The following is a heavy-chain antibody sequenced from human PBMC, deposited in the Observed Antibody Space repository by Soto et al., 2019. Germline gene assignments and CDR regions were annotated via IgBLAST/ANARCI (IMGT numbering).Heavy chain of an antibody. Sequence: GESLKISCKGSGYSFTSYWIGWVRQMPGKGLEWMGIIYPGDSDTRYSPSFQGQVTISADKSISTAYLQWSSLKASDTAMYYCARLGDSSGWLYNWFDPWGQGTLVTVS. J-gene: IGHJ5*02. CDR1: GYSFTSYW. CDR2: IYPGDSDT. D-gene: IGHD6-19*01. V-gene: IGHV5-51*01. CDR3: ARLGDSSGWLYNWFDP.